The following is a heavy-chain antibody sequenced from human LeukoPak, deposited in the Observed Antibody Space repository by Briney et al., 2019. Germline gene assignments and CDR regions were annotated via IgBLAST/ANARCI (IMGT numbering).Heavy chain of an antibody. D-gene: IGHD2-2*01. V-gene: IGHV4-4*07. CDR1: GDSISTYY. CDR2: IHTSGSN. J-gene: IGHJ3*02. CDR3: ARDLVGSSDAFDI. Sequence: SETLSLTCTVSGDSISTYYWSWIRQPGEKGLEWIGRIHTSGSNNYNPSLKSRVSMSVDTSKNQVSLKLSSVTAADTTVYYCARDLVGSSDAFDIWGQGTMVTVAS.